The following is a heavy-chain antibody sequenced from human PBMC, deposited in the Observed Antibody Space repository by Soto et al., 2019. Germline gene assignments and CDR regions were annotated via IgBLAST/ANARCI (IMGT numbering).Heavy chain of an antibody. CDR3: ARDGGYCSGGSCYFGWFDP. J-gene: IGHJ5*02. Sequence: GGSLRLSCAASGFTFSSYSMNWVRQAPGKGLEWVSYISSSSSTIYYADSVKSRLTISRDNAKNSLYLQMNSLRDEDTAVYYCARDGGYCSGGSCYFGWFDPWGQGTLVTVSS. D-gene: IGHD2-15*01. CDR2: ISSSSSTI. CDR1: GFTFSSYS. V-gene: IGHV3-48*02.